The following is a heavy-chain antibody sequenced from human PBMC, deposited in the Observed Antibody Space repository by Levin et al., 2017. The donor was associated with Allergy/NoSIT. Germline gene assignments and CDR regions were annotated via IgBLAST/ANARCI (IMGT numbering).Heavy chain of an antibody. D-gene: IGHD3/OR15-3a*01. CDR3: ARPFIMFSLNVVTNSQDF. Sequence: SGPTLVKPTQTLTLTCTFSGVSLSPSGVGVGWVRQPPGKAPEWLALVYWDDDKHYRPSLKNRLSITKDTSENQVVLTLTNMVLADTATYFCARPFIMFSLNVVTNSQDFWGQGVLVTVSS. CDR2: VYWDDDK. J-gene: IGHJ4*02. V-gene: IGHV2-5*02. CDR1: GVSLSPSGVG.